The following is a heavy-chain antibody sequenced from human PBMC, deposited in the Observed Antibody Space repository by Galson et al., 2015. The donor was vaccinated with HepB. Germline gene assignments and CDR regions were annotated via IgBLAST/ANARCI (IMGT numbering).Heavy chain of an antibody. CDR2: IIPILGIA. D-gene: IGHD3-10*01. J-gene: IGHJ4*02. V-gene: IGHV1-69*04. CDR1: GGTFSSYA. Sequence: SVKVSCKASGGTFSSYAISWVRQAPGQGLEWMGRIIPILGIANYAQKFQGRVTITADKSTSTAYMELSSLRSEDTAVYYCASPYPYGSGSYYGYWGQGTLVTVSS. CDR3: ASPYPYGSGSYYGY.